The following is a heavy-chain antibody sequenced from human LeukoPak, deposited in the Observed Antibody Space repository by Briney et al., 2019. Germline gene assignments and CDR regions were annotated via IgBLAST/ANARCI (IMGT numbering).Heavy chain of an antibody. CDR3: ARDLVYYNSGGYSDTFDF. CDR2: IIPIFGTA. V-gene: IGHV1-69*05. CDR1: GGTFSSYA. D-gene: IGHD3-22*01. Sequence: GASVKVSCKASGGTFSSYAISWVRQAPGQGLEWMGGIIPIFGTANYAQKFQGRVTITTDESTSTAYMELRSLRSDDTAMYYCARDLVYYNSGGYSDTFDFWGQGTMVTVS. J-gene: IGHJ3*01.